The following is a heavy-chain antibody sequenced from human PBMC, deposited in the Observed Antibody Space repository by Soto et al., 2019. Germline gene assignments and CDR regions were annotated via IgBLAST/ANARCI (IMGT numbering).Heavy chain of an antibody. J-gene: IGHJ4*02. CDR3: ARDPEGYSYGFNY. CDR2: IIPILGIA. Sequence: QVQLVQSGAEVKKPGSSVKVSCKASGGTFSSYTISWVRQAPGQGLEWMGRIIPILGIANYAQKCQGRVTITADKSTSTAYMELSSLRSEDTAVYYCARDPEGYSYGFNYWGQGTLVTVSS. CDR1: GGTFSSYT. V-gene: IGHV1-69*08. D-gene: IGHD5-18*01.